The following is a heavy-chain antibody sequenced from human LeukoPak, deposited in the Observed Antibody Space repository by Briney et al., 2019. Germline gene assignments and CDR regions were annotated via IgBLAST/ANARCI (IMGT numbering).Heavy chain of an antibody. V-gene: IGHV3-15*01. CDR3: STDSTIVY. Sequence: PGGSLRLSCAASGFTFSNTWMSWVRQAPGKGQEWVGRIKSKTDGGTTDYAAPVKGRFSISRHDSKTTLYLQMNSLKTEDTAVYYCSTDSTIVYWGQGTLVTVSS. CDR1: GFTFSNTW. D-gene: IGHD3-9*01. CDR2: IKSKTDGGTT. J-gene: IGHJ4*02.